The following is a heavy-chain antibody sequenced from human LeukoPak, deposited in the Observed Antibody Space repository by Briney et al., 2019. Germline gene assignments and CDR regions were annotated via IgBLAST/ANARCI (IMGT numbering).Heavy chain of an antibody. D-gene: IGHD4-17*01. CDR2: TSSSGTTT. J-gene: IGHJ4*02. V-gene: IGHV3-48*02. Sequence: GGSLRLSCAASGFTFSSYSMNWVRQSPGKGLEWVSFTSSSGTTTDYADSVKGRFTISRDNAKNSLYLQMHSLRDEDTAVYYCTRAHYGYFYLDYWGQGTLVTVSS. CDR3: TRAHYGYFYLDY. CDR1: GFTFSSYS.